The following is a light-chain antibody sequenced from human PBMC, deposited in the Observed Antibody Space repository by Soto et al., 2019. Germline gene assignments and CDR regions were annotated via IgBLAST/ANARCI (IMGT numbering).Light chain of an antibody. CDR3: QQYYRTPLT. CDR1: QSALYSPNNKNY. CDR2: WAS. V-gene: IGKV4-1*01. J-gene: IGKJ4*01. Sequence: DIVMTQSPDSLAVSLGERATINCKSSQSALYSPNNKNYLAWYQQKPGQPPKLLIYWASTRESGVPDRFSGSGSGTDFTLTISSLQAEDVAVYYCQQYYRTPLTFGGGTKVDIK.